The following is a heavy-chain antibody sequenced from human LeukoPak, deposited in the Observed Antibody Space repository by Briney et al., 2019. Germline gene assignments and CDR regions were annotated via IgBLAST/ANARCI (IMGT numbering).Heavy chain of an antibody. J-gene: IGHJ5*02. CDR3: ARGGTYGDYAHA. CDR1: GYTFTSYD. V-gene: IGHV1-8*01. CDR2: MNPNSGNT. Sequence: ASVKVSCKASGYTFTSYDINWVRQATGQGLEWMGWMNPNSGNTGYAQKFQGRVTMTRNTSISTAYMELSSLRSEDTAVYCCARGGTYGDYAHAWGQGTLVTVSS. D-gene: IGHD4-17*01.